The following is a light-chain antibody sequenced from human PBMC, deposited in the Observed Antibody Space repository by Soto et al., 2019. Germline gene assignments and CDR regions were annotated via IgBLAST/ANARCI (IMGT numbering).Light chain of an antibody. Sequence: DIQMTQSPSSLSASVEDRVIITCRASQSISNHLNWYQQKPGKAPKLLIFAASSLQSGVPSRFSGSRSGPDFTLTIASLQSEDFGVYYCQRFNRWPLSFGGGTKVDIK. J-gene: IGKJ4*01. CDR3: QRFNRWPLS. CDR1: QSISNH. CDR2: AAS. V-gene: IGKV1-39*01.